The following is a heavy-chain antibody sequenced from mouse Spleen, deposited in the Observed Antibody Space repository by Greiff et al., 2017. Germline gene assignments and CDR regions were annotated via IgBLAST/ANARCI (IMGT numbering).Heavy chain of an antibody. J-gene: IGHJ4*01. CDR2: ISSGGDYI. CDR1: GFTFSSYA. D-gene: IGHD1-1*01. CDR3: TRDRYYGSRYYAMDY. V-gene: IGHV5-9-1*02. Sequence: EVNLVESGEGLVKPGGSLKLSCAASGFTFSSYAMSWVRQTPEKRLEWVAYISSGGDYIYYADTVKGRFTISRDNARNTLYLQMSSLKSEDTAMYYCTRDRYYGSRYYAMDYWGQGTSVTVSS.